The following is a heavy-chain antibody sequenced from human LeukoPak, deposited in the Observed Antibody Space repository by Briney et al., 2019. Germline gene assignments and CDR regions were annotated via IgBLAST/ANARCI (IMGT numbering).Heavy chain of an antibody. CDR2: MNPNRGNT. Sequence: ASVNVSCKASGYTFTSYDINWVRQATGQGLEWMGWMNPNRGNTGYAQKFQGRVTMTRNTSISTAYMELSSLRSEDTAVYYCAVGYCSGGGCYSREYYFDYWGQGTLVTVSS. V-gene: IGHV1-8*01. CDR1: GYTFTSYD. D-gene: IGHD2-15*01. CDR3: AVGYCSGGGCYSREYYFDY. J-gene: IGHJ4*02.